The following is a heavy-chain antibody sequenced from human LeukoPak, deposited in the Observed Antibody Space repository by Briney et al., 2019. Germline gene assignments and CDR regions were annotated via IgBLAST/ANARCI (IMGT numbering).Heavy chain of an antibody. D-gene: IGHD6-13*01. J-gene: IGHJ4*02. CDR3: ARVIVVGSSWYDY. V-gene: IGHV3-21*01. CDR1: GFTFSSYS. Sequence: GGSLRLSCAASGFTFSSYSMNWVRQAPGKGLEWVSSISSSSSYIYYADSVKGRFTTSRDNAKNSLYLQMNSLRAEDTAVYYCARVIVVGSSWYDYWGQGTLVTVSS. CDR2: ISSSSSYI.